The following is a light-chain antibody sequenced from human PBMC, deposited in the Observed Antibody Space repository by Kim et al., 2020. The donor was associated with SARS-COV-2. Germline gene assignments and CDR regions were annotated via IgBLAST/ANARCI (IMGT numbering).Light chain of an antibody. CDR3: QQYSHSPLT. J-gene: IGKJ4*01. CDR2: GAS. V-gene: IGKV3-15*01. Sequence: EIVMTQSPATLSVSPGERATLYCRASQSVSSNLAWYQQTPGQAPRLLIYGASTRATGIPGRFSGSGSGTEFTLTISSLQSEDFAVYYCQQYSHSPLTFGGGTKVDIK. CDR1: QSVSSN.